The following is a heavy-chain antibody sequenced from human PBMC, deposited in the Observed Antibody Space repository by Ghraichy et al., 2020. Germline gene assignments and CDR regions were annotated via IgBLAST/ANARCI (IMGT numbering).Heavy chain of an antibody. CDR1: GFTFSSYA. V-gene: IGHV3-23*01. Sequence: GGSLRLSCAASGFTFSSYAMSWVRQAPGRGLEWVSAISGSGGNTYYADSVKGRFTISRDSSKNTLYLQMNSLRAEDTAVYYCAKFSSGSGFPDAFDIWGQGTMVTVSS. CDR2: ISGSGGNT. J-gene: IGHJ3*02. D-gene: IGHD3-10*01. CDR3: AKFSSGSGFPDAFDI.